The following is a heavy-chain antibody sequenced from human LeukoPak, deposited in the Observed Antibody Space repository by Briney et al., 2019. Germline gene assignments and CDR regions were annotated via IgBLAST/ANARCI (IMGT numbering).Heavy chain of an antibody. Sequence: PGGSLRLSCAASGFTFNSYGMSWVRQAPGKGLEWVSAISGSGGSTYYADSVKGRFTISRDNSKNTLYLQMNSLRAEDTAVYYCAKDSMVRGDYFDYWGQGTLVTVSS. CDR3: AKDSMVRGDYFDY. CDR2: ISGSGGST. J-gene: IGHJ4*02. CDR1: GFTFNSYG. D-gene: IGHD3-10*01. V-gene: IGHV3-23*01.